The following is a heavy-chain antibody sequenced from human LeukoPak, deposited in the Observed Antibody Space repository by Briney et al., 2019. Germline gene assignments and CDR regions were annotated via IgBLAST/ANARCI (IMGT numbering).Heavy chain of an antibody. V-gene: IGHV3-30*18. CDR1: GFTFSSYG. J-gene: IGHJ4*02. D-gene: IGHD6-19*01. Sequence: GGSLRLSCAASGFTFSSYGMHWVRQAPGKGLEWVAVISYDGSNKYYADSVKGRFTISRDNSKNTLYLQMSSLRAEDTAVYYCAKEGVAGNFDYWGQGTLVTVSS. CDR3: AKEGVAGNFDY. CDR2: ISYDGSNK.